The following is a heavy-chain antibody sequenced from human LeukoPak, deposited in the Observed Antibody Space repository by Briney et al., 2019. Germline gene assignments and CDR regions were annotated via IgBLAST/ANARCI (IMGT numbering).Heavy chain of an antibody. CDR2: MNPNSGNT. Sequence: ASVKVSCKASGYTFTSYDINWVRQATGQGLEWMGWMNPNSGNTGYAQKFQGRVTMTRNTSISTAYMELSSLRSEDTAVYYCARGRQGNFGVVINYWGQGTPVTVSS. D-gene: IGHD3-3*01. J-gene: IGHJ4*02. V-gene: IGHV1-8*01. CDR3: ARGRQGNFGVVINY. CDR1: GYTFTSYD.